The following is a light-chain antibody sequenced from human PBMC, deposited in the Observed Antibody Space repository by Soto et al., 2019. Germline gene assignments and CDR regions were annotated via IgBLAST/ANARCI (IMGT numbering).Light chain of an antibody. CDR1: SSDVGGYNY. Sequence: QSALTQPPPASGSPGQSVTISCTGTSSDVGGYNYVSWYQQHPGKAPKLMIYEVSKRPSGVPDRFSGSKSGNTASLTVSGLKAEDEADYYCSSYAGSNNFEVFGTGTKVXVL. J-gene: IGLJ1*01. V-gene: IGLV2-8*01. CDR2: EVS. CDR3: SSYAGSNNFEV.